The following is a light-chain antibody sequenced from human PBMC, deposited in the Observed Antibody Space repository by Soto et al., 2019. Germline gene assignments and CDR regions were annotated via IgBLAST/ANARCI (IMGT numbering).Light chain of an antibody. CDR1: SSDVGGYNF. CDR3: YSYRGYYTRV. Sequence: ALTHPAPVSGTPGQSITISCTGTSSDVGGYNFVSWYQQHPGRAPKLLIYEVSRRPSGVSNRFSGSKSGDTASLTISGLQAEEEADYYCYSYRGYYTRVFGTGTKVTVL. CDR2: EVS. V-gene: IGLV2-14*01. J-gene: IGLJ1*01.